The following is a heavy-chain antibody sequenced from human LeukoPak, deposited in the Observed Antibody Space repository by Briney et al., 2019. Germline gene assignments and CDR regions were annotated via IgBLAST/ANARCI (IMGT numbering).Heavy chain of an antibody. J-gene: IGHJ4*02. D-gene: IGHD6-13*01. V-gene: IGHV3-53*01. CDR3: ARGGYSSNWYHFDY. CDR2: IYSGGTT. CDR1: GFTFSSNY. Sequence: GGSLRLSCAASGFTFSSNYMSWVRQAPGKGLEWVSVIYSGGTTNYADSVKGRFTISRDNSKNTLFLQMNSLRAEDTAVYYCARGGYSSNWYHFDYWGQGTLVTVSS.